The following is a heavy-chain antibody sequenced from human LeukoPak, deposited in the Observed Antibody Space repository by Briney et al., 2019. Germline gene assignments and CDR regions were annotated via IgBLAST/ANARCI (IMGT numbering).Heavy chain of an antibody. CDR3: AREAAAGYDWFDP. CDR1: GGAISSYY. CDR2: IYYSGST. D-gene: IGHD6-13*01. Sequence: SETLSLTCTVSGGAISSYYWSWIRQPPGKGLEWIGYIYYSGSTNYNPSLKSRVTISVDTSKNLYSLKLSSVTAADTAVYYCAREAAAGYDWFDPWGQGTLVTVSS. J-gene: IGHJ5*02. V-gene: IGHV4-59*01.